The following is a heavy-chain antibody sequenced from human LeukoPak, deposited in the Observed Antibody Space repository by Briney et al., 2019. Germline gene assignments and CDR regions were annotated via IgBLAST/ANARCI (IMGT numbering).Heavy chain of an antibody. CDR2: ISDYNGNT. CDR1: GYTFSSYG. J-gene: IGHJ5*02. CDR3: ARDGPDRAAWFDP. V-gene: IGHV1-18*01. Sequence: ASVKVSCKASGYTFSSYGNSWVRQAPGQGLEWMGWISDYNGNTNYAQKVQGRVTMTTDPFTSTAYMELRSLRSDDTAVYYCARDGPDRAAWFDPWGQGTLVTVSS. D-gene: IGHD3-22*01.